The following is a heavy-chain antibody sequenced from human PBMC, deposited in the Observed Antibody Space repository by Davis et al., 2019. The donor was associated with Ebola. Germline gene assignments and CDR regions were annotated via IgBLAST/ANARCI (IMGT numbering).Heavy chain of an antibody. J-gene: IGHJ4*02. CDR1: GFTSSSYG. D-gene: IGHD3-22*01. CDR3: AKDYYDSSGRYFDY. CDR2: ISYDGSNK. V-gene: IGHV3-30*18. Sequence: GGSLRLSCAASGFTSSSYGMHWVRQAPGKGLEWVAVISYDGSNKYYADSVKGRFTISRDNSKNTLYLQMNSLRAEDTAVYYCAKDYYDSSGRYFDYWGQGTLVTVSS.